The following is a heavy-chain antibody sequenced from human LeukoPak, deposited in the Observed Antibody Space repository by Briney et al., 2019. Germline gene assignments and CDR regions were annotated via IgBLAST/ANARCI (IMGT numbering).Heavy chain of an antibody. Sequence: GGALRLSCAASGFTVSSNYMSWVRQAPGKGLEWVSLIYGSGGSTYYADSVKGRFTISRDNSKNTLYLQMNSLSAEDTAVYYCVGTRYYDDRSGAYYGYFQHWGQGTLVTVSS. J-gene: IGHJ1*01. V-gene: IGHV3-53*01. D-gene: IGHD3-22*01. CDR1: GFTVSSNY. CDR2: IYGSGGST. CDR3: VGTRYYDDRSGAYYGYFQH.